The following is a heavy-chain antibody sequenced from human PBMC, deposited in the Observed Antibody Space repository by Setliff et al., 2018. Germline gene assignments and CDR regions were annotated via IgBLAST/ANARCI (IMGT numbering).Heavy chain of an antibody. CDR1: GYTFTGYS. V-gene: IGHV1-2*02. CDR2: ITPNSGGT. D-gene: IGHD2-15*01. CDR3: ARDGGGYCATTSCFHFDY. Sequence: ASVKVSCKASGYTFTGYSIHWVRQAPGQGLEWMGWITPNSGGTNYAQKFKGRVTMTRDTSITTVHMELRRLTSDDTAIYYCARDGGGYCATTSCFHFDYWGQGTQVTVSS. J-gene: IGHJ4*02.